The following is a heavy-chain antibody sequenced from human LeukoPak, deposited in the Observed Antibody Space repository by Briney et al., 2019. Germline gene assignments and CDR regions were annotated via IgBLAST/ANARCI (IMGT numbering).Heavy chain of an antibody. CDR2: INPNSGGT. J-gene: IGHJ5*02. D-gene: IGHD1-26*01. Sequence: ASVKVSCKASGYTFTGYYMHWVRQAPGQGLEWMGWINPNSGGTIYAQKFQGRVTMTRDTSISTAYMELSRLRSDDTAVYYCAREASGSYFNWFDPWGQGTLVTVSS. V-gene: IGHV1-2*02. CDR3: AREASGSYFNWFDP. CDR1: GYTFTGYY.